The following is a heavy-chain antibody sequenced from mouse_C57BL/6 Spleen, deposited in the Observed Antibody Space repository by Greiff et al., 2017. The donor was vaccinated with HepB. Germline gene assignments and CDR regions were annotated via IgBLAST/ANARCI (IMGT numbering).Heavy chain of an antibody. CDR3: ARGGYSHYFDY. CDR1: GYAFSSSW. V-gene: IGHV1-82*01. Sequence: QVQLQQSGPELVKPGASVKLSCKASGYAFSSSWMNWVKQRPGKGLEWIGRIYPGDGDTNYNGKFKGKATLTADKSSSTAYMQLSSLTSEDSAVYFCARGGYSHYFDYWGQGTTLTVSS. D-gene: IGHD2-3*01. CDR2: IYPGDGDT. J-gene: IGHJ2*01.